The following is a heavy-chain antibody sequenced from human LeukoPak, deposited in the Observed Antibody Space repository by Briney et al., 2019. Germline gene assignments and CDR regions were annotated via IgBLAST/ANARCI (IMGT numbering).Heavy chain of an antibody. J-gene: IGHJ6*03. Sequence: ASVEVSCKASGYTLTSYGISGVQQAPGQGLEWMGWISAYNGNTNYAQKLQGRVTMTTDTSTSTAYMELRSLRSDDTAVYYCATLERGYYYYYMDVWGKGTTVTVSS. CDR1: GYTLTSYG. D-gene: IGHD1-1*01. CDR3: ATLERGYYYYYMDV. CDR2: ISAYNGNT. V-gene: IGHV1-18*01.